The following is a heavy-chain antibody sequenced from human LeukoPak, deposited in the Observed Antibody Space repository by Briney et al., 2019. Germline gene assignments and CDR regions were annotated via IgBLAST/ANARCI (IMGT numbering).Heavy chain of an antibody. CDR2: ISPTGSTT. D-gene: IGHD6-6*01. Sequence: GGSLRLSCTASGFSFSGHWMHWARHLPGRGLVWVSRISPTGSTTSYADSVKGRFTVSRDNAKNTLYLQVNNLRAEDTAVYYCARGPNSNWSGLDFWGQGTLLTVSS. V-gene: IGHV3-74*01. CDR1: GFSFSGHW. CDR3: ARGPNSNWSGLDF. J-gene: IGHJ4*02.